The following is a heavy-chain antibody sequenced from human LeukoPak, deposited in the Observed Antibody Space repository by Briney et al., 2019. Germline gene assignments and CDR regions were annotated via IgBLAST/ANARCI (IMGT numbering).Heavy chain of an antibody. V-gene: IGHV3-74*01. CDR2: INTDGSST. D-gene: IGHD3-3*01. J-gene: IGHJ4*02. CDR3: ARALPLYDFWSGYHGSSLGY. CDR1: GFTFSSYW. Sequence: GGSLRLSCAASGFTFSSYWMHWVRQAPGKGLVWVSRINTDGSSTSYADSVKGRFTISRDNAKNTLYLQMNSLRAEDTAVCYCARALPLYDFWSGYHGSSLGYWGQGTLVTVSS.